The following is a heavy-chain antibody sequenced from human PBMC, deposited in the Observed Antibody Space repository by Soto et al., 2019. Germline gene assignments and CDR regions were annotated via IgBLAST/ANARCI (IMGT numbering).Heavy chain of an antibody. CDR2: INYRGST. D-gene: IGHD3-3*01. CDR1: GGSFTGYY. V-gene: IGHV4-34*01. CDR3: VRGQPHRITIFEVVIRSYDYGMDV. J-gene: IGHJ6*02. Sequence: QVQLQQWGAGLLKPSETLSLTCAVYGGSFTGYYWTWIRQTPGKGLEWIGEINYRGSTYYNPSLESRITMAVXTPXXQXTLKLSSVTAADTAVYFCVRGQPHRITIFEVVIRSYDYGMDVWGQGTTVTVSS.